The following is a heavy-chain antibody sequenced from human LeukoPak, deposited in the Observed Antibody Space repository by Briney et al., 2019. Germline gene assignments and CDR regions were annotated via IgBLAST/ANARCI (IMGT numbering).Heavy chain of an antibody. J-gene: IGHJ4*02. Sequence: GASVKVSCKAYGYTFTSYYVHRVRQAPGQGLEWMGIINPSGGSTSYAQKFQGRVTMTRDTSTSTVYMELSSLRSEDTAVYYCARAAGALRVFDYWGQGTLVTVSS. CDR3: ARAAGALRVFDY. CDR1: GYTFTSYY. CDR2: INPSGGST. D-gene: IGHD1-26*01. V-gene: IGHV1-46*01.